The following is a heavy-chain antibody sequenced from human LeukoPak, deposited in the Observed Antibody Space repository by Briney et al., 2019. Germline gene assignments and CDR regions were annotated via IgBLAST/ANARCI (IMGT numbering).Heavy chain of an antibody. CDR1: GFTFSSYA. D-gene: IGHD6-19*01. J-gene: IGHJ6*02. V-gene: IGHV3-30-3*01. Sequence: GGSLRLSCAASGFTFSSYAMRWVRQAPGKGLEWVAVISYDGSNKYYADSVKGRFTISRDNSKNTLYLQMNSLRAEDTAVYYCARDRGQWLAQAYGMDVWGQGTTVTVSS. CDR2: ISYDGSNK. CDR3: ARDRGQWLAQAYGMDV.